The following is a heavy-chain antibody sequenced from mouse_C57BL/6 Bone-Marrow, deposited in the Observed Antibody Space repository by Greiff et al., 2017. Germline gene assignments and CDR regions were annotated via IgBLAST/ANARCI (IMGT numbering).Heavy chain of an antibody. V-gene: IGHV1-69*01. Sequence: VQLQQPGAELVMPGASVKLSCKASGYTFTSYWMHWVKQRPGQGLEWIGEIDPSDSYTNYNQKFKGKSTLTVDTSSSTAYMPLSSLPSEDSAVYYCARSLIYYYGSSYDYWGQGTTLTVSS. J-gene: IGHJ2*01. CDR2: IDPSDSYT. CDR1: GYTFTSYW. CDR3: ARSLIYYYGSSYDY. D-gene: IGHD1-1*01.